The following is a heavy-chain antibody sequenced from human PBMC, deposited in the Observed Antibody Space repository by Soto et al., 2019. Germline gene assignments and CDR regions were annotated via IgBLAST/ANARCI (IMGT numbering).Heavy chain of an antibody. CDR2: ISYDGSNK. J-gene: IGHJ4*02. Sequence: QVQLVESGGGVVQPGRSLRLSCAASGFTFSSYGMHWVRQAPGKGLEWVAVISYDGSNKYYADSVKGRFTISRDNSKNTLYLQMNSLRAEDTAVYYCAKDSGDPQLLPDYWGQGTLVTVSS. V-gene: IGHV3-30*18. CDR1: GFTFSSYG. D-gene: IGHD2-15*01. CDR3: AKDSGDPQLLPDY.